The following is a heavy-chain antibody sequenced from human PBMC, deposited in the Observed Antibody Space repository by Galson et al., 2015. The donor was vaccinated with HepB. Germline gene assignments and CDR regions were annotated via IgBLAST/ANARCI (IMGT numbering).Heavy chain of an antibody. V-gene: IGHV3-30*04. J-gene: IGHJ4*02. CDR3: TTPLSNYYESSGYYGGFDY. Sequence: SLRLSCAASGFTFSNYAMHWVRQAPGKGLEWVAVISYDGSNKHYADSVKGRFTFSRDNSKNTLYLQMNSLRAEDTAVYYCTTPLSNYYESSGYYGGFDYWGQGTLVTVSS. CDR2: ISYDGSNK. D-gene: IGHD3-22*01. CDR1: GFTFSNYA.